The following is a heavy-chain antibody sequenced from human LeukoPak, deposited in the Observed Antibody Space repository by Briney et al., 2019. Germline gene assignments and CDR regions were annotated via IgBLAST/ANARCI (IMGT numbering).Heavy chain of an antibody. V-gene: IGHV4-4*02. CDR1: GGSISGTNW. CDR3: SRESGPFCPFGY. D-gene: IGHD1-26*01. J-gene: IGHJ4*02. Sequence: SGTLSLTCGVSGGSISGTNWWSWVRQPPGQGLEWIGEISLAGQTNYNPSLNGRVTMSLDKSSNQLSLHLTSVTAADTATYFCSRESGPFCPFGYWGQGTLVTVSS. CDR2: ISLAGQT.